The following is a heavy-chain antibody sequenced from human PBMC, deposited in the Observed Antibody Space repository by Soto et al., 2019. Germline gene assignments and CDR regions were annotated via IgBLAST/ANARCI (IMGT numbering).Heavy chain of an antibody. CDR3: TRGPRSTSTGTGAF. CDR2: INDDGIST. J-gene: IGHJ4*02. D-gene: IGHD1-1*01. V-gene: IGHV3-74*01. CDR1: GFTFSMYC. Sequence: SLGLSCAASGFTFSMYCMHWVRQVPGKGPEWVSRINDDGISTNYADSVKGRFTISRDNAKNTLYLQMNALRVEDTAVYYCTRGPRSTSTGTGAFWGQGTLVTVS.